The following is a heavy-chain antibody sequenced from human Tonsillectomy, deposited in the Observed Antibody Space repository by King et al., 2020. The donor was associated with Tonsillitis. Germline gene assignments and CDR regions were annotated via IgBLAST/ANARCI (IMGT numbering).Heavy chain of an antibody. CDR3: ARVAVAGDSPFLDY. V-gene: IGHV3-74*01. CDR1: GFTFSSYW. D-gene: IGHD6-19*01. J-gene: IGHJ4*02. Sequence: VQLVESGGGLVQPGVSLRLSCAASGFTFSSYWMHWVLQAPGKGLVWVSRINSDGSSTSYADSVKGRFTISGDNAKNTLYLQMNSLRAEDAAVYYCARVAVAGDSPFLDYWGQGTLVTVSS. CDR2: INSDGSST.